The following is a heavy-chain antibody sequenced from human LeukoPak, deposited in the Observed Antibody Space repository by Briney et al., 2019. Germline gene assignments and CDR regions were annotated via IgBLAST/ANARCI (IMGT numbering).Heavy chain of an antibody. CDR1: GFTFSSYA. CDR2: ISGSGGST. Sequence: GGSLRLSCAASGFTFSSYAMSWVRQAPGKGLEWVSAISGSGGSTYYADSVKGRFTISRDNSRNTLYLQMNSLRAEDTAVYYCAKNSWIQLWFDYWGQGTLVTVSS. D-gene: IGHD5-18*01. J-gene: IGHJ4*02. V-gene: IGHV3-23*01. CDR3: AKNSWIQLWFDY.